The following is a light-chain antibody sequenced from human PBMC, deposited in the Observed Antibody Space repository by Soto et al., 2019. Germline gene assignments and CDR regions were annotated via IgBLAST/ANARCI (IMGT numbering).Light chain of an antibody. Sequence: EIVLTQSPGTLSLSPGERATLSCRASQSVSSYLAWYQQTPGQAPRLLIYGASSRATGIPGRFSGSGSGTDFTLTISRLEPEDFAVYYCQQYGSSPTFGQGTKVDIK. CDR1: QSVSSY. J-gene: IGKJ1*01. V-gene: IGKV3-20*01. CDR2: GAS. CDR3: QQYGSSPT.